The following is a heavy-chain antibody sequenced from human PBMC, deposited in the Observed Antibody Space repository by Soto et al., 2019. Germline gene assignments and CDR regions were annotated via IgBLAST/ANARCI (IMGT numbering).Heavy chain of an antibody. CDR3: ASFRDGYNYDFGY. CDR1: GGTFSSHA. CDR2: TIPVFGTP. D-gene: IGHD5-12*01. V-gene: IGHV1-69*01. J-gene: IGHJ4*02. Sequence: QVQLVQSGAEVKKPGSSVKVSCTASGGTFSSHAFSWVRQAPGQGLEWMGGTIPVFGTPNYAQRFQGRVTITADQSTSTSHMELRSLRSEDTAIYYCASFRDGYNYDFGYWGQGTLVTVSS.